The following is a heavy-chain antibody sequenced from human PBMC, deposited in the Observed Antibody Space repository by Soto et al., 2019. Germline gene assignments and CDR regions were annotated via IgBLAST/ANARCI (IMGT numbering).Heavy chain of an antibody. CDR1: GGSISSGGYY. CDR2: INYSGST. CDR3: ARDAGGYSGSYSFDY. D-gene: IGHD1-26*01. J-gene: IGHJ4*02. V-gene: IGHV4-31*03. Sequence: PSETLSLTCTVSGGSISSGGYYWSWIRQHPGKGLEWIGYINYSGSTYYNPSLKSRVTISVDTSKNQFSLKLSSVTAADTAVYYCARDAGGYSGSYSFDYWGQGTPVTVSS.